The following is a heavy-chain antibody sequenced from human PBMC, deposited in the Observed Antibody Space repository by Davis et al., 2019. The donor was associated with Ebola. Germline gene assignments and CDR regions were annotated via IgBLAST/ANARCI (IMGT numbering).Heavy chain of an antibody. CDR3: ASPYYDFWSGYYGMDV. J-gene: IGHJ6*02. Sequence: GESLKISCAAAGFSFTTYSMSWVRQAPGKGLEWVSVIYSGGSTYYADSVKGRFTISRDNSKNTLYLQMNSLRAEDTAVYYCASPYYDFWSGYYGMDVWGQGATVTVSS. CDR2: IYSGGST. D-gene: IGHD3-3*01. CDR1: GFSFTTYS. V-gene: IGHV3-66*01.